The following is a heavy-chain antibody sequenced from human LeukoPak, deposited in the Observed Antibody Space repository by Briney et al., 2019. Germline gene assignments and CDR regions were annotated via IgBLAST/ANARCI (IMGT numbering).Heavy chain of an antibody. Sequence: GGSLRLSCAASGFTFSSYEMNWVRQAPGKGLEWVSYISSSGSTIYYADSVKGRFTIFRDNSKNTLYLQMNSLRPEDTAVYYCARGGTYSETSAYYYWGQGALVTVSS. CDR1: GFTFSSYE. CDR2: ISSSGSTI. D-gene: IGHD3-22*01. V-gene: IGHV3-48*03. CDR3: ARGGTYSETSAYYY. J-gene: IGHJ4*02.